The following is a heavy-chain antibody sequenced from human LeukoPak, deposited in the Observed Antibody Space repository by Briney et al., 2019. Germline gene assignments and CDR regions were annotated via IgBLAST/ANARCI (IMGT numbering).Heavy chain of an antibody. CDR3: AKRSGSYRRDAFDI. D-gene: IGHD1-26*01. CDR2: IYYSGST. J-gene: IGHJ3*02. Sequence: SETLSLTCTVSGGSISSSSYYWGWIRQPPGKGLEWIGSIYYSGSTYYNPSLKSRVTISVDTSKNQFSLKLSSMTAADTAVYYCAKRSGSYRRDAFDIWGQGTMVTVSS. CDR1: GGSISSSSYY. V-gene: IGHV4-39*01.